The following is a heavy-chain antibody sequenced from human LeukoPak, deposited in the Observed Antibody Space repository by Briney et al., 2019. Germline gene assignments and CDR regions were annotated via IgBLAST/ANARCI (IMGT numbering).Heavy chain of an antibody. Sequence: ASVKVSCKASGYTFTRNAMHWVRQAPGQRLEWMGWINAGNGNTKYSQKFQGRVTITRDTSASTAYMELSSLRSEDTAVYYCARDSDTAANNHIDYWGQGTLVTVSS. D-gene: IGHD5-18*01. CDR2: INAGNGNT. CDR3: ARDSDTAANNHIDY. CDR1: GYTFTRNA. V-gene: IGHV1-3*01. J-gene: IGHJ4*02.